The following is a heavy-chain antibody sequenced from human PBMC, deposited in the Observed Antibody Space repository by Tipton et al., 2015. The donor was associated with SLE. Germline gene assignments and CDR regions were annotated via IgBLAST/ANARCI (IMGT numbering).Heavy chain of an antibody. Sequence: TLSLTCTVSGGSISSYYWSWIRQPPGKGLEWIGYIYYSGSTNYNPSLKSRVTISVDTSKNQFSLKLSSGTAADTAVYYCARDGGVGDYGDDLAEFFQHWGQGTLVAVSS. V-gene: IGHV4-59*12. CDR2: IYYSGST. CDR1: GGSISSYY. CDR3: ARDGGVGDYGDDLAEFFQH. D-gene: IGHD4-17*01. J-gene: IGHJ1*01.